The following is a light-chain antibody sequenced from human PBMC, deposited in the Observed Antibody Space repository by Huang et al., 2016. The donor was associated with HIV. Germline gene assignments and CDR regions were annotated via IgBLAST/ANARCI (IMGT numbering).Light chain of an antibody. J-gene: IGKJ2*02. CDR2: LGS. V-gene: IGKV2-28*01. CDR3: MQALQTGT. CDR1: QSLLQRNGYNY. Sequence: EIVMTQSPLSLPVTPGEPASISCRSSQSLLQRNGYNYLDWYLQKTGQSPQLLIYLGSNRASGVPDRVSGSGSGTDFILKISRVEAEDVGVYYCMQALQTGTFGQGTKLEIK.